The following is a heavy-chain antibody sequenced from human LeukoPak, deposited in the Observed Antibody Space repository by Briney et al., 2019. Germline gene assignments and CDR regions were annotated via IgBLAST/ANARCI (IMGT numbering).Heavy chain of an antibody. Sequence: PGGSLRLSCVVSALTVSSNYMSWVRQAPGKGLEWVSLIYGGDSTYYADSVKGRFTISRDDSKNTLYLQMHSLRAEDTAVYYCARSAGIEATIVLGYWGQGTPVTVSS. V-gene: IGHV3-66*01. CDR3: ARSAGIEATIVLGY. D-gene: IGHD5-12*01. CDR2: IYGGDST. CDR1: ALTVSSNY. J-gene: IGHJ4*02.